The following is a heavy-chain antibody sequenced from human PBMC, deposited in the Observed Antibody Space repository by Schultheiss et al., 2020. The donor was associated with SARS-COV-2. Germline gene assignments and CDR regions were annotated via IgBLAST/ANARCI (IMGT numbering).Heavy chain of an antibody. CDR2: ISGSGGST. CDR1: GFTFSSYA. V-gene: IGHV3-23*01. CDR3: ARVLYDFWSGPFDY. D-gene: IGHD3-3*01. J-gene: IGHJ4*02. Sequence: GGSLRLSCAASGFTFSSYAMSWVRQAPGKGLEWVSAISGSGGSTYYADSVKGRFTISRDNSKNTLYLQMNSLRAEDTAVYYCARVLYDFWSGPFDYWGQGTLVTVSS.